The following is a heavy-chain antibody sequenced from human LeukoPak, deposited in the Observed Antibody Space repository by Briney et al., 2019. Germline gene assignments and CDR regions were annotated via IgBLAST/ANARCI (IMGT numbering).Heavy chain of an antibody. CDR2: IYSGGST. D-gene: IGHD3-22*01. Sequence: GGSLRLSCAASGFTVSSNYMSWVRQAPGKGLEWVSVIYSGGSTYYADSVKGRFTISRDNSKNTLYLQMNSLRAEDTAVYYCARNAYYDSSGYAPFDYWGQGTLVTVSS. V-gene: IGHV3-53*05. J-gene: IGHJ4*02. CDR3: ARNAYYDSSGYAPFDY. CDR1: GFTVSSNY.